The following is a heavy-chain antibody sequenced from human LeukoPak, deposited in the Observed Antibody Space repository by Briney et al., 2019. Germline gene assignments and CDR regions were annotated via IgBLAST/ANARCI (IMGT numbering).Heavy chain of an antibody. D-gene: IGHD1-14*01. Sequence: GGSLRLTCTVPGVSFSNYYMVWIRQAPGKGLEWVAVISYDGSNKYYADSVKGRFTISRDNSKNTLYPQMNSLRAEDTAVYYCARESTESGLYYWGQGALVTVSS. CDR1: GVSFSNYY. CDR3: ARESTESGLYY. V-gene: IGHV3-30-3*01. J-gene: IGHJ4*02. CDR2: ISYDGSNK.